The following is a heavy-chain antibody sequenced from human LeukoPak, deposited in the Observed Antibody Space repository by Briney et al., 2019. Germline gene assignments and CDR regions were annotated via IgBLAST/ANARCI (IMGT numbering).Heavy chain of an antibody. Sequence: SETLSLTCTVSGGSISSGYYYWSWIRQHPGTGLEWIGYIYYSGSAYYNPSLKSRVTISVDTSKNQFSLKLSSVTAADTAVYYCARDRVYDSSAYYSPIWGQGTLVTVSS. V-gene: IGHV4-31*03. CDR1: GGSISSGYYY. D-gene: IGHD3-22*01. J-gene: IGHJ4*02. CDR3: ARDRVYDSSAYYSPI. CDR2: IYYSGSA.